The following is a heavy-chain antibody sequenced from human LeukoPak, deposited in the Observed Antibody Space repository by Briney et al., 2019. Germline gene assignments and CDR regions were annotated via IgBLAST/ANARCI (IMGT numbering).Heavy chain of an antibody. J-gene: IGHJ4*02. D-gene: IGHD1-26*01. CDR2: ISGSGGST. Sequence: AGGSLRLSCAASGFTFSSCAMSWVRQAPGKGLEWVSAISGSGGSTYYADSVKGRFTISRDNSKNTLYLQMNSLRAEDTAVYYCAKSLIVGRPTYFDYWGQGTLVTVSS. CDR1: GFTFSSCA. V-gene: IGHV3-23*01. CDR3: AKSLIVGRPTYFDY.